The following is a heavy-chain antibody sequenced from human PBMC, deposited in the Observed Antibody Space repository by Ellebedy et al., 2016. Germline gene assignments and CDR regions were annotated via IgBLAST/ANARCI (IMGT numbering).Heavy chain of an antibody. CDR2: IYPGDSDI. J-gene: IGHJ3*02. V-gene: IGHV5-51*01. Sequence: GGSLRLSCKGSGYSFTSYWIGWVRQMPGKGLEWMGIIYPGDSDIIYSPSFQGQVTISADKSISTAYLQWSSLKASDTAMYYCARVPRYISSSEVFDIWGQGTMVTVSS. D-gene: IGHD6-13*01. CDR3: ARVPRYISSSEVFDI. CDR1: GYSFTSYW.